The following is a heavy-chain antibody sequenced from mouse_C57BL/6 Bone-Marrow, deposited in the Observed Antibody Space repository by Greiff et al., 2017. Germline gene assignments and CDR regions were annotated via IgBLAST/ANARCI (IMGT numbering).Heavy chain of an antibody. CDR3: ARAPITTVVATPFAY. J-gene: IGHJ3*01. D-gene: IGHD1-1*01. CDR2: IHPNSGST. V-gene: IGHV1-64*01. Sequence: QVQLQQPGAELVKPGASVQLSCKASGYTFTSYWMHWVKQRPGQGLEWIGMIHPNSGSTNYNEKFKSKATLTVDKSSSTAYMQLSSLTSEDSAVYYCARAPITTVVATPFAYWGQGTLVTVSA. CDR1: GYTFTSYW.